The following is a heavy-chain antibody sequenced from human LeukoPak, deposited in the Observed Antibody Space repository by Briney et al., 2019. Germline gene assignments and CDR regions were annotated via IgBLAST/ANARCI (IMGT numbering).Heavy chain of an antibody. J-gene: IGHJ4*02. CDR3: ARLVGVTLITNCTNGVCLYFDY. CDR1: GGSISSSSYY. V-gene: IGHV4-39*01. D-gene: IGHD2-8*01. Sequence: SETLSLTCTVSGGSISSSSYYWGWIRQPPGKGLEWIGSIYYSGSTYYNPSLKSRVTISVDTSKNQFSLKLSPVTAADTAVYYCARLVGVTLITNCTNGVCLYFDYWGQGTLVTVSS. CDR2: IYYSGST.